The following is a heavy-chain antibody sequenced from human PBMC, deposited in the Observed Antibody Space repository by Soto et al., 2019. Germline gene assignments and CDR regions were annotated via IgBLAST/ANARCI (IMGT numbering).Heavy chain of an antibody. CDR1: GLTFSDYY. CDR2: ISGSSDYT. J-gene: IGHJ4*02. Sequence: QVQLVESGGGLVKPGGSLRLSCAVSGLTFSDYYMSWIRQAPGKGLEWISYISGSSDYTNYVDSVKGRFTLSRDNTKNSLFLQMNSLRVEDTAVYYCARDRGGGWYFDNWGQGTLVTVSS. D-gene: IGHD6-19*01. CDR3: ARDRGGGWYFDN. V-gene: IGHV3-11*05.